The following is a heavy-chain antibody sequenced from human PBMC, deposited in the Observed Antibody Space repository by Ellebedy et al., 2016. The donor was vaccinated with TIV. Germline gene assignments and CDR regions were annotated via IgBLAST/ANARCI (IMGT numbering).Heavy chain of an antibody. D-gene: IGHD7-27*01. CDR3: AGDFNWVDY. J-gene: IGHJ4*02. CDR2: IGPTGSNI. Sequence: GESLKISXAASGFTFSSSSMSWVRQAPGKGPEFVSSIGPTGSNILYADSVRGRFTISRDNAKDSMFLQMNSLRVEDTAVYYCAGDFNWVDYWGQGTLVTVSS. V-gene: IGHV3-21*01. CDR1: GFTFSSSS.